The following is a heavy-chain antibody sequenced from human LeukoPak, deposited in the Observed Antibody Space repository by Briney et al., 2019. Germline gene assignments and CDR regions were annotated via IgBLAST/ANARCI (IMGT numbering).Heavy chain of an antibody. CDR3: AREDYGDYDVPFEY. CDR2: IDHSGTN. V-gene: IGHV4-34*01. Sequence: SETLSLTCAVYGGSFSGYYWSWIRQPPGKGLEWIGSIDHSGTNYYNPSLKSRVSMSMYMSKNQFSLKLPSVTAADTAIYYCAREDYGDYDVPFEYWGQGTLVTVSS. D-gene: IGHD4-17*01. J-gene: IGHJ4*02. CDR1: GGSFSGYY.